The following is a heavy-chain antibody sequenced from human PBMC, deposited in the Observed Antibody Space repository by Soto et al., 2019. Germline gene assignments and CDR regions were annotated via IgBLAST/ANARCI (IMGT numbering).Heavy chain of an antibody. V-gene: IGHV1-69*01. Sequence: QVQLVQSGAEVKKPGSSVKVSCKASGGTISSYSINWVRQAPGQGLEWMGEIIPIVGTANYAQKVQGRVTITADESTSTAYMELSSLRSENTAAYYCATDGGRHSGGIDYWVQGTLVTVSS. CDR3: ATDGGRHSGGIDY. J-gene: IGHJ4*02. CDR1: GGTISSYS. CDR2: IIPIVGTA. D-gene: IGHD1-26*01.